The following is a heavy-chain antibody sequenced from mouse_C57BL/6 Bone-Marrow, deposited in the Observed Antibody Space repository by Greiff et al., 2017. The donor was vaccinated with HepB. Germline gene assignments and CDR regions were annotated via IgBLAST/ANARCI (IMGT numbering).Heavy chain of an antibody. CDR1: GYTFTSYW. CDR2: IDPSDSYT. V-gene: IGHV1-69*01. J-gene: IGHJ2*01. CDR3: ARSGLSHY. D-gene: IGHD6-2*01. Sequence: QVQLQQPGAELVKPGASVKLSCKASGYTFTSYWMHWVKQRPGQGLEWIGEIDPSDSYTNYNQKFKGKSTLTVDKSSSTAYMQLSSLTSEDSAVYYCARSGLSHYWGQGTTLTVSS.